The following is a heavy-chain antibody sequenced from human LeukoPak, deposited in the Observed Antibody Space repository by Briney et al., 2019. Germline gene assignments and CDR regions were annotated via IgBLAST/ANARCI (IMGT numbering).Heavy chain of an antibody. CDR2: IKQDGSEK. CDR1: GFTFSSYW. CDR3: AGASPPLYDSWSGYDY. J-gene: IGHJ4*02. Sequence: GGSLRLSCAASGFTFSSYWMSWVRQAPGKGLEWVANIKQDGSEKYYVDSVKGRFTISRDNAKNSLYLQMNSLRAEDTAVYYCAGASPPLYDSWSGYDYWGQGTLVTVSS. V-gene: IGHV3-7*01. D-gene: IGHD3-3*01.